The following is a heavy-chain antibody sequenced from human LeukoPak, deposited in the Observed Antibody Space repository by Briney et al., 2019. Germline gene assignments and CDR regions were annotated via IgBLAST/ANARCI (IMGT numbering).Heavy chain of an antibody. D-gene: IGHD6-19*01. Sequence: GGSLRLSCAASGFTFSSYRMNWVSQAPGKGMEWVSYISSSSSTIYYADSVKGRFTISRDNAKNSLYLQMNSLRAEDTAVYYCAREGGYSSGWYPTYGMDVWGQGTTVTVSS. CDR1: GFTFSSYR. CDR2: ISSSSSTI. CDR3: AREGGYSSGWYPTYGMDV. J-gene: IGHJ6*02. V-gene: IGHV3-48*01.